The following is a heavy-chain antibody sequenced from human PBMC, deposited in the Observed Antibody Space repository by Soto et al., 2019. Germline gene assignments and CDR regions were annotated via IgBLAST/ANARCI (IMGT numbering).Heavy chain of an antibody. J-gene: IGHJ6*02. CDR2: IIPIFGTA. CDR3: ARDLGIVVVPAAVYYYYYGMDV. Sequence: SVKVSCKASGGTFSSYAISWVRQAPGQGLEWMGGIIPIFGTANYAQKFPGRVTITADESTSTAYMELSSLRSEDTAVYYCARDLGIVVVPAAVYYYYYGMDVWGQGTTVTVSS. D-gene: IGHD2-2*01. CDR1: GGTFSSYA. V-gene: IGHV1-69*13.